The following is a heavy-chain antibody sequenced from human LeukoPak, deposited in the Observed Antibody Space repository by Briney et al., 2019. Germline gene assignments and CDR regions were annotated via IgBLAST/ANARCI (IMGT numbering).Heavy chain of an antibody. J-gene: IGHJ4*02. CDR2: IIPIFGTA. D-gene: IGHD3-22*01. Sequence: ASVKVSCKASGGTFSSYAISWVRQAPGQGLEWMGGIIPIFGTANYAQKFQGRVTITADKSTSTAYMELSSLRSDDTALYYCTRGSYYDSSGYSGVRLFDYWGQGTPVTVPS. V-gene: IGHV1-69*06. CDR3: TRGSYYDSSGYSGVRLFDY. CDR1: GGTFSSYA.